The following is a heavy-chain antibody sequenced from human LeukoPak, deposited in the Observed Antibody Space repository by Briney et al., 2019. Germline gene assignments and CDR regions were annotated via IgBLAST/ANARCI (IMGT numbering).Heavy chain of an antibody. CDR1: GFTFSSYG. V-gene: IGHV3-30*03. Sequence: GGSLRLSCAASGFTFSSYGMHWVRQDPGKGLEWVAVISYDGSNKYYADSVKGRFTISRDNSKNTLYLQMNSLRAEDTAVYYCATVAAPVDDYWGQGTLVTVSS. CDR3: ATVAAPVDDY. CDR2: ISYDGSNK. J-gene: IGHJ4*02. D-gene: IGHD2-15*01.